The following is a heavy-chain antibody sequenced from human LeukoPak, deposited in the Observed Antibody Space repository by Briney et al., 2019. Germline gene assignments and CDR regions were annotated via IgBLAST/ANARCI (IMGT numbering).Heavy chain of an antibody. D-gene: IGHD6-6*01. Sequence: GASVTVSCTASGYTFTGYYKHWVRQAPGQGLEGMGWINPNSGGTNYAQQCQGRVTITRDTSISTAYMELSRLTSDDTAVYYCARAGISIAARPGSYYYYYYMDVWGKGTTVTVSS. CDR1: GYTFTGYY. V-gene: IGHV1-2*02. CDR3: ARAGISIAARPGSYYYYYYMDV. J-gene: IGHJ6*03. CDR2: INPNSGGT.